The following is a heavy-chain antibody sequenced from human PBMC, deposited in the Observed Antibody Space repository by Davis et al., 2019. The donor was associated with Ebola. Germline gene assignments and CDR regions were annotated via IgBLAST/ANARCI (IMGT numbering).Heavy chain of an antibody. CDR2: YYYTGST. CDR3: ARPGSGFSWFDP. Sequence: MPSETLSLTCAVSGGFVSSGGYSWNWIRQPPGKGLEWIGYYYYTGSTYYNPSLKSRVTISIDTSKNQFSLELISVTAADTAVYYCARPGSGFSWFDPWGQGTLVTVSP. D-gene: IGHD3-3*01. J-gene: IGHJ5*02. V-gene: IGHV4-61*08. CDR1: GGFVSSGGYS.